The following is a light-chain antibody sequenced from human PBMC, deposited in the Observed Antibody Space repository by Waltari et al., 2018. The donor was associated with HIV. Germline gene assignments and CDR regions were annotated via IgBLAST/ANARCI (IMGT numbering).Light chain of an antibody. J-gene: IGLJ3*02. CDR3: SSYSARGFVV. Sequence: HSALTQPASVSGSPGQSITISCTGPTSDISDFNFVSWYQQSPGRAPKLIIFEFYSRPSGISDRVSGSKSGVTASLTISALRAEDEADYFCSSYSARGFVVFGGGTKVTVL. CDR1: TSDISDFNF. V-gene: IGLV2-14*01. CDR2: EFY.